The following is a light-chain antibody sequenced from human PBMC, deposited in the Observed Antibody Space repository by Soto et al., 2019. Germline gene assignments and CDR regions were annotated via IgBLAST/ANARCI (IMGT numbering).Light chain of an antibody. Sequence: QAVVTQEPSLTVSPGGTVTLTCGSSTGAVTSGHYPHWFQQKPGQAPRTLIYDTSNKHSWTPARFSGSLLGGKAALTLSGAQSEDEADYYCLVIFTGVGEVFGTGTKVTVL. CDR1: TGAVTSGHY. J-gene: IGLJ1*01. CDR2: DTS. V-gene: IGLV7-46*01. CDR3: LVIFTGVGEV.